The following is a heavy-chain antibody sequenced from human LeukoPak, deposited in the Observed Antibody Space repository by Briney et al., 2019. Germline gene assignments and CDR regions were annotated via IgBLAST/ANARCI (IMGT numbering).Heavy chain of an antibody. CDR1: GLTFSSYA. CDR3: AKGTHHYYDSSGYSGPFDY. CDR2: ISGSGGST. J-gene: IGHJ4*02. V-gene: IGHV3-23*01. Sequence: PGGSLRLSCAASGLTFSSYAMSWVRQAPGKGLEWVSAISGSGGSTYYADSVKGRFTISRDNSKNTLYLQMDSLRAEDTAVYYCAKGTHHYYDSSGYSGPFDYWGRGTLVTVSS. D-gene: IGHD3-22*01.